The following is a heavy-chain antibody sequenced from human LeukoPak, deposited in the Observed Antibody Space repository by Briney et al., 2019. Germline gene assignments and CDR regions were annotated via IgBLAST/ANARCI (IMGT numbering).Heavy chain of an antibody. CDR1: GYTFTGYY. Sequence: ASVKVSCKXSGYTFTGYYMHWVRQAPGQGLEWMGRINPNSGGTNYAQKFQGRVTMTRDTSISTAYMELSRLRSDDTAVYYCARDRDYYGSGEGDYWGQGTLVTVSS. V-gene: IGHV1-2*06. J-gene: IGHJ4*02. CDR2: INPNSGGT. CDR3: ARDRDYYGSGEGDY. D-gene: IGHD3-10*01.